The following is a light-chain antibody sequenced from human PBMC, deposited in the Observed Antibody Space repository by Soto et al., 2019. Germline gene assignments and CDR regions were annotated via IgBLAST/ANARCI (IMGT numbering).Light chain of an antibody. CDR2: GNS. V-gene: IGLV1-40*01. CDR1: SSNIGAGYD. Sequence: QAVVTQPPSVSGAPGQRVTISCTGSSSNIGAGYDVHWYQQLPGTPPKLLIYGNSNRPSGVPDRFSGSKSGTSASLAITGLQAEDEADYYCQSYDSSLSVDVVFGGGTKLTVL. J-gene: IGLJ2*01. CDR3: QSYDSSLSVDVV.